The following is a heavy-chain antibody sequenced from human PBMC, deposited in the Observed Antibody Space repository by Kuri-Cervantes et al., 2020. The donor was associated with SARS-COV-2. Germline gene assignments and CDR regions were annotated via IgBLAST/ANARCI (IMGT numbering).Heavy chain of an antibody. V-gene: IGHV3-53*04. Sequence: GESLKISCGATGFTVTSSYMSWVRQAPGKGLEWVSTIFAGGSTYYGDSVTGRFTISRHNSNNTLFLQMSSLRPEDTGVYYCARVRIYPYFMDVWGKGTTVTVSS. CDR3: ARVRIYPYFMDV. D-gene: IGHD2-21*01. CDR1: GFTVTSSY. CDR2: IFAGGST. J-gene: IGHJ6*03.